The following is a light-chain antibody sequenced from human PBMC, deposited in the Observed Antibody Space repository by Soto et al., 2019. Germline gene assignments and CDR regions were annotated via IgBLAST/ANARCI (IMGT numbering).Light chain of an antibody. V-gene: IGLV1-51*01. CDR2: DNN. Sequence: QSVLTQPPSVSAAPGQKVTISCSGISSNIGNNYVSWYRHLPGTAPKLLIYDNNKRPSGIPDRFSGSKSGTSATLGITGLQTGDEADYYCGTWDTSLSAVVFGGGTKLTVL. CDR1: SSNIGNNY. CDR3: GTWDTSLSAVV. J-gene: IGLJ2*01.